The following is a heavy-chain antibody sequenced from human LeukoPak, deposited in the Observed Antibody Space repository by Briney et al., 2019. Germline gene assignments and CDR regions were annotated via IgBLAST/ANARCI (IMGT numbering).Heavy chain of an antibody. Sequence: GGSLRLSCAASGFSFDDYAMHWVRQAPGKGLEWVSGIGWNGGGIVYADSVEGRFTISRDNGKNSLYLQMNSLGVEDTAFYCVKLTSAGFVDSWGQGTLVTVSS. V-gene: IGHV3-9*01. CDR2: IGWNGGGI. CDR1: GFSFDDYA. CDR3: VKLTSAGFVDS. D-gene: IGHD6-13*01. J-gene: IGHJ4*02.